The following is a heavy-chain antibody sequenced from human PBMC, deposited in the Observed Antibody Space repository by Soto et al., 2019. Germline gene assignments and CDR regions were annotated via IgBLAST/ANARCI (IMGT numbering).Heavy chain of an antibody. CDR2: IYYSGST. V-gene: IGHV4-59*01. D-gene: IGHD6-6*01. J-gene: IGHJ6*02. CDR1: GGSISSYY. Sequence: QVQLQESGPGLVKPSETLSLTCTVSGGSISSYYWSWIRQPPGKGLEWIGYIYYSGSTNYNPSLKSRVTISVDTSKNQFSLKLSSVTAADTAVYYCAISSSSSVYYGMDVWGQGTTVTVSS. CDR3: AISSSSSVYYGMDV.